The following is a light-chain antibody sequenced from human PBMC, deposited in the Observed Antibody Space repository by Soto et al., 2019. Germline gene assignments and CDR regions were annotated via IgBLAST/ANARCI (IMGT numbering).Light chain of an antibody. CDR2: GNS. CDR1: SSNIGTGYD. Sequence: QSMLTQPPSVSGAPGQRVTISCTGSSSNIGTGYDVRWYQQLPGTAPKLLIYGNSNRPSGVPDRFSGSKSGTSASLAITGLQAEDEADYYCQSFDSSRFYVFGNGTKVTVL. J-gene: IGLJ1*01. CDR3: QSFDSSRFYV. V-gene: IGLV1-40*01.